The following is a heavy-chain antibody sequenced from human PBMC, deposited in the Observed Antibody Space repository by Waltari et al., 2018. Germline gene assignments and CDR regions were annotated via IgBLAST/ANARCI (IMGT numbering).Heavy chain of an antibody. J-gene: IGHJ5*02. CDR1: GFTFSSFG. CDR3: AKGSGSYEGFDP. D-gene: IGHD1-26*01. V-gene: IGHV3-30*02. CDR2: IRYDGSNK. Sequence: QLVESGGGVVQPGGSLRLSCAASGFTFSSFGKHWVRQAPGKGLEWVTFIRYDGSNKYYADSVKGRFIISRDNSKNTVYLQMNSLRPEDAAVYYCAKGSGSYEGFDPWGQGTLVTVSS.